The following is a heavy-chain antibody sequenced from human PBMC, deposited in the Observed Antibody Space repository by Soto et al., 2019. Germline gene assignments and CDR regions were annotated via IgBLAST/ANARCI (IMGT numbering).Heavy chain of an antibody. J-gene: IGHJ4*02. CDR1: GGTFSSYA. V-gene: IGHV1-69*13. CDR2: IIPIFGTA. CDR3: AIGIFMVVTTLGQVIDY. D-gene: IGHD2-21*02. Sequence: SVKVSCKASGGTFSSYAISWVRQAPGQGLEWMGGIIPIFGTANYAQKFQGRVTITADESTSTAYMELSSLRSEDTAVYYCAIGIFMVVTTLGQVIDYCGQGSLVTVYS.